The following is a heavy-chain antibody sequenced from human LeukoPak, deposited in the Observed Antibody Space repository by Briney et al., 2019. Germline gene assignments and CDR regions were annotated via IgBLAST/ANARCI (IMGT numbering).Heavy chain of an antibody. CDR3: ARDQKSGWYDPEGYFDY. CDR1: GFTFSSYS. V-gene: IGHV3-21*01. J-gene: IGHJ4*02. D-gene: IGHD6-19*01. CDR2: ISSSSSYI. Sequence: PGGSLRLXCAASGFTFSSYSMNWVRQAPGKGLESVSSISSSSSYIYYADSVKGQFTISRDNAKNSLYLQMNSLRAEDTAVYYCARDQKSGWYDPEGYFDYWGQGTLVTVSS.